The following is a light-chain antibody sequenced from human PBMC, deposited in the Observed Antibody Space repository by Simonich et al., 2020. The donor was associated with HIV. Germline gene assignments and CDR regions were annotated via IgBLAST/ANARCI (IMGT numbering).Light chain of an antibody. Sequence: EIVMTQSPATLSVSPGERATLSCRASQSVSSNFLALYQPKPGLAPRLIIYGASTRATGIPARFSGSGSGTEFTLTISSLQSEDFAVYYCQQYNNWPPLTFGGGTKVEIK. CDR1: QSVSSN. CDR2: GAS. CDR3: QQYNNWPPLT. V-gene: IGKV3-15*01. J-gene: IGKJ4*01.